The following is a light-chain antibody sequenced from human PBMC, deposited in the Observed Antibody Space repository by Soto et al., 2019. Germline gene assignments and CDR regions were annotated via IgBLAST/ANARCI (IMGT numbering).Light chain of an antibody. J-gene: IGKJ5*01. CDR2: YAS. CDR1: QSVSNN. V-gene: IGKV3-15*01. Sequence: EIMMTQSPATLSVSPGARATLSCRASQSVSNNLAWYQQKPGQVPRLLIYYASTRAAGIPARFSGSGSGTEFTLPISSLQSEDFALYYCQQYNDWPPITCGQGTRLEIK. CDR3: QQYNDWPPIT.